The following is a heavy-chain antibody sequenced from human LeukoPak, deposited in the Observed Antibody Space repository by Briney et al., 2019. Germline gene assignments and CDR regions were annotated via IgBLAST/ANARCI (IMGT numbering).Heavy chain of an antibody. V-gene: IGHV4-39*07. Sequence: PSETLSLTCTVSGGSISSSSYYWGWIRQPPGKGLEWIGSIYYSGSTYYNPSLKSRVTISVDTSKNQFSLKLSSVTAADTAVYYCARVAAIYYMDVWGKGTTVTVSS. D-gene: IGHD2-15*01. CDR1: GGSISSSSYY. CDR3: ARVAAIYYMDV. CDR2: IYYSGST. J-gene: IGHJ6*03.